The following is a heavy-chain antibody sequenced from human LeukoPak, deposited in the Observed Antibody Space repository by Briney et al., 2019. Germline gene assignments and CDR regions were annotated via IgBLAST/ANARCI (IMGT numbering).Heavy chain of an antibody. CDR3: AGESPTGRDAFDI. CDR2: FYYSGST. V-gene: IGHV4-59*01. Sequence: SQTLSLTCTVSGGSISSYYWNWIRQPPGKGLEWVGSFYYSGSTNYNPSLKGRVTISVDTSKNQLSLKLTSVTAADTAIYFCAGESPTGRDAFDIWGQGTMVTVSS. J-gene: IGHJ3*02. CDR1: GGSISSYY. D-gene: IGHD1-14*01.